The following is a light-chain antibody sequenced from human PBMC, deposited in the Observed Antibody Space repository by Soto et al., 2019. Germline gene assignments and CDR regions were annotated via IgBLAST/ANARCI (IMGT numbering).Light chain of an antibody. CDR1: SSNIGSNT. CDR3: AAWDDSLNGWV. J-gene: IGLJ3*02. CDR2: SNN. V-gene: IGLV1-44*01. Sequence: QSALTQPPSASGTPGQRVTISCSGSSSNIGSNTVNWYQQVPGTAPKLLISSNNQRPSGVPDRFSGSKSGTSGSLAISGLQSEDEADYYCAAWDDSLNGWVFGGGTKLTVL.